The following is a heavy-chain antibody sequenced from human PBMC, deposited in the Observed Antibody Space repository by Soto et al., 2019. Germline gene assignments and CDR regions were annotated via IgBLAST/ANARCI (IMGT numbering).Heavy chain of an antibody. V-gene: IGHV4-30-4*08. Sequence: SETLSLTCTVSGDSISSDYYHWTWIRQSPGKGLEWIGYIHHSGSILYNPSSKSRVTISVDTSKNQFSLNLTSVTAADTAVYYCAIADYAILTGFRKTFDYWGQGTLVTVSS. D-gene: IGHD3-9*01. CDR2: IHHSGSI. CDR3: AIADYAILTGFRKTFDY. CDR1: GDSISSDYYH. J-gene: IGHJ4*02.